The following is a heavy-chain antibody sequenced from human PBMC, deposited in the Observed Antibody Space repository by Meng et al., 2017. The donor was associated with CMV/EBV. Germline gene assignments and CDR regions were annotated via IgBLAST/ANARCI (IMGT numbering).Heavy chain of an antibody. CDR2: IRYDGSNT. CDR3: ARGASGTYFFDS. Sequence: GGSLRLSCAASGFTFDDYTMHWVRQAPGKGLEWVTFIRYDGSNTYYADSVKGRFTISRDNSRNRLFLQMNSLRPEDTAVYYCARGASGTYFFDSWGQGTLVTVSS. CDR1: GFTFDDYT. D-gene: IGHD1-26*01. J-gene: IGHJ4*02. V-gene: IGHV3-30*02.